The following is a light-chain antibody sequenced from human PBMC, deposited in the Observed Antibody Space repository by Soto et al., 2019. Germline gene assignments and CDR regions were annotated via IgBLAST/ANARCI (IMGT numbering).Light chain of an antibody. CDR1: QSVRSSY. CDR2: GAS. V-gene: IGKV3-20*01. CDR3: QQYGSSPFT. Sequence: EIVLTQSPGTLSLSPGDRATLSCRASQSVRSSYLAWYQQKGGQAPRLLIHGASSRATGIPDRFSGSGSGTDFTLSISRLEPEDFAVYYCQQYGSSPFTFGQGTKLEIK. J-gene: IGKJ2*01.